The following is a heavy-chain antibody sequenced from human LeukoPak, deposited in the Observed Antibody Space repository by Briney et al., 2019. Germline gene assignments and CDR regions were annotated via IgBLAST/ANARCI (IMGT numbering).Heavy chain of an antibody. V-gene: IGHV3-23*01. CDR3: AKDRQKDYYGSGSPKATNWLDP. CDR1: GFTFSSYS. D-gene: IGHD3-10*01. CDR2: ISGSGGST. J-gene: IGHJ5*02. Sequence: GGSLRLSCAASGFTFSSYSMNWVRQAPGKGLEWVSAISGSGGSTYYADSVKGRFTISRDNSKNTLYLQMNSLRAEDTAVYYCAKDRQKDYYGSGSPKATNWLDPWGQGTLVTVSS.